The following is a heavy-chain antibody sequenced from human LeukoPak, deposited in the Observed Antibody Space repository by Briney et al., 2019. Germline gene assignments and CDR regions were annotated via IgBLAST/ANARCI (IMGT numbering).Heavy chain of an antibody. V-gene: IGHV3-7*04. J-gene: IGHJ4*02. CDR1: GFTFSSYW. CDR2: IKQDGSEK. Sequence: PGGSLRLSCAASGFTFSSYWMTWVRQGPGKGLEWVANIKQDGSEKYYVDSVKGRFTISRDNAKNSLYLQMNSLRAEDTAVYYCARDRRCSSTSCYYFDYWGQGTLVTVSS. D-gene: IGHD2-2*01. CDR3: ARDRRCSSTSCYYFDY.